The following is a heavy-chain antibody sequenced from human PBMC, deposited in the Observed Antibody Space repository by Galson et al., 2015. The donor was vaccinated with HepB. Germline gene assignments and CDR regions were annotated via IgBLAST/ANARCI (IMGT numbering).Heavy chain of an antibody. CDR1: GFTFDDYA. Sequence: LRLSCAASGFTFDDYAMHWVRQAPGKGLEWVSLITWDGGSTYYADSVKGRFTISRDNSRNSLYLQMNSLRAEDTALYYCAKAYDSSGYRSYYFDYCGQGTLVTVSS. D-gene: IGHD3-22*01. V-gene: IGHV3-43D*03. J-gene: IGHJ4*02. CDR2: ITWDGGST. CDR3: AKAYDSSGYRSYYFDY.